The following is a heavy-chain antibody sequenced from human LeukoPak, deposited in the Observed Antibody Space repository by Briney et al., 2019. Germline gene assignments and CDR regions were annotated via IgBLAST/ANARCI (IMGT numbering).Heavy chain of an antibody. CDR3: AKDLLNYYDSSGYYPEVDY. CDR2: ISSSSSYI. J-gene: IGHJ4*02. D-gene: IGHD3-22*01. Sequence: PGGSLRLSCAASGFTFSSYSMNWVRQAPGKGLEWVSSISSSSSYIYYADSVKGRFTISRDNSKNTLYLQMNSLRAEDTAVYYCAKDLLNYYDSSGYYPEVDYWGQGTLVTVSS. V-gene: IGHV3-21*01. CDR1: GFTFSSYS.